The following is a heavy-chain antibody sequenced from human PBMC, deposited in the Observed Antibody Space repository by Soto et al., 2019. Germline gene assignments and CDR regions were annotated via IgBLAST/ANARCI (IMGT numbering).Heavy chain of an antibody. V-gene: IGHV1-69*12. CDR1: GDTFSSYS. Sequence: VQLVQSGAEVKTPGSSVKVSSKASGDTFSSYSIAWVRQAPGQGLEWMGGIIPVFRSINYSQKFQGRVTITADESTTTAYMELTSLRPQDTAVYFCARDDGWNYRYYDMEVWGQGTTVTVS. J-gene: IGHJ6*02. CDR3: ARDDGWNYRYYDMEV. D-gene: IGHD1-7*01. CDR2: IIPVFRSI.